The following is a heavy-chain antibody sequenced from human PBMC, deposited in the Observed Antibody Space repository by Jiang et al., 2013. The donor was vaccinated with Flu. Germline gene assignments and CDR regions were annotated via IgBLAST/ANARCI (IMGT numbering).Heavy chain of an antibody. J-gene: IGHJ4*02. Sequence: RLSCAASGFXFSSYTMNWVRQAPGKGLEWVSSISSAGSYKYYVDSLKGRFTISRDNSKDTLYLQMDSLRAEDTAVYYCARARAPEVAAYYFDHWGRGALVTVSS. D-gene: IGHD6-25*01. CDR3: ARARAPEVAAYYFDH. V-gene: IGHV3-21*01. CDR2: ISSAGSYK. CDR1: GFXFSSYT.